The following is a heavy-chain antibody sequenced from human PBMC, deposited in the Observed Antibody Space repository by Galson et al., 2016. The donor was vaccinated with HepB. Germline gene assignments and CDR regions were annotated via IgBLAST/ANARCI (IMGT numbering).Heavy chain of an antibody. CDR1: GFTFSGHW. CDR3: ARRIVNQGRVGGWVWGMDV. J-gene: IGHJ6*02. V-gene: IGHV3-7*01. CDR2: INQDRSEK. Sequence: SLRLSCAASGFTFSGHWMSWVRQTPGKGLEWVANINQDRSEKYYVDSLTGRSTISRDNAKNAQYLQMNSLRAEDTAGYFCARRIVNQGRVGGWVWGMDVGGQGVTATVSS. D-gene: IGHD3-10*01.